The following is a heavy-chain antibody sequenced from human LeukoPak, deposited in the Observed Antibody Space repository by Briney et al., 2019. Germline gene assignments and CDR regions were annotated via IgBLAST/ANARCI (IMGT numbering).Heavy chain of an antibody. V-gene: IGHV3-21*01. CDR2: ISSSSSYI. CDR1: GFTFSSYG. Sequence: GGSLRLSCAASGFTFSSYGMHWVRQAPGKGLEWVSSISSSSSYIYYADSVKGRFTISRDNAKNSLYLQMNSLRAEDTAVYYCARDSGDYCFDYWGQGTLVTVSS. D-gene: IGHD4-17*01. CDR3: ARDSGDYCFDY. J-gene: IGHJ4*02.